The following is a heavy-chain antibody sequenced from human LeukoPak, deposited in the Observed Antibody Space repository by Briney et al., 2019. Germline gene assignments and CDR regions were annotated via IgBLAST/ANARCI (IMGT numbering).Heavy chain of an antibody. CDR1: GYTFTGYY. CDR3: ARRAGAYSHPYDY. J-gene: IGHJ4*02. D-gene: IGHD4/OR15-4a*01. CDR2: ISDDETYK. V-gene: IGHV3-30*14. Sequence: SCKASGYTFTGYYMHWVRQAPGKGLEWVTAISDDETYKFYADSVKGRFTISRDNSKNTLYLQMNSLRAEDTAVYYCARRAGAYSHPYDYWGQGTLVTVSS.